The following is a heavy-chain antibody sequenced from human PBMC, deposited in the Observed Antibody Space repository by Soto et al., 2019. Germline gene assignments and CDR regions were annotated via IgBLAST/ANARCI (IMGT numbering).Heavy chain of an antibody. D-gene: IGHD3-22*01. Sequence: ETLSLTCAVSGGSVSSTQWWTWVRQAPGKGLEWVGRIKSETDGGTTDYVAPVKGRFTISRDDSKNTLYLQMNSLQTEDTAVYYCTTQYYDSSGLLTWGRGTLVTVSS. V-gene: IGHV3-15*07. CDR3: TTQYYDSSGLLT. CDR2: IKSETDGGTT. J-gene: IGHJ5*02. CDR1: GGSVSSTQW.